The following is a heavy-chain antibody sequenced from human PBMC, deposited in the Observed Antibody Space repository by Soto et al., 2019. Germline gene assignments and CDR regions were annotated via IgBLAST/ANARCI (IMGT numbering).Heavy chain of an antibody. D-gene: IGHD3-10*01. V-gene: IGHV4-39*01. CDR3: ARFGVHFDY. CDR1: GASISSSSYF. J-gene: IGHJ4*01. CDR2: IYYRGST. Sequence: SETLSLTYTVSGASISSSSYFWGWTRQPPGKGLEWIGSIYYRGSTYYNPSLKSRVTISVDTFKSQFSLKLSSVTAADTAVYYCARFGVHFDYWGQGTLATVSS.